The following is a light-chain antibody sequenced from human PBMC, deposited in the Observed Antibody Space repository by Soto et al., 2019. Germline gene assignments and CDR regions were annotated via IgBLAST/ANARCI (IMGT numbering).Light chain of an antibody. V-gene: IGLV1-40*01. CDR2: DNN. J-gene: IGLJ7*01. Sequence: QSALTQAPSVSGAPGQRITISCAGSSSNIGGGYEVHWYQQLPGTAPKLLIYDNNHRPSGVPDRFSGSKSGTSASLAITGLQAEDEADYYCQSYDSSLSASVFGGGTQLTVL. CDR1: SSNIGGGYE. CDR3: QSYDSSLSASV.